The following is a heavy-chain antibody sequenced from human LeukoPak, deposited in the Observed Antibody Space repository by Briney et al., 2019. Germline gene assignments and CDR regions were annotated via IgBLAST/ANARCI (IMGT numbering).Heavy chain of an antibody. Sequence: SETLSLTCTVSGGSISSGGYYWSWIRQHPGKGLEWIGYIYYSGSTYYNPSLKSRVTISVDTSKNQFSLKLSSVTAADTAVYFCARARGYSYAFDYWGQGTLVTVSS. CDR3: ARARGYSYAFDY. J-gene: IGHJ4*02. V-gene: IGHV4-31*03. CDR2: IYYSGST. CDR1: GGSISSGGYY. D-gene: IGHD5-18*01.